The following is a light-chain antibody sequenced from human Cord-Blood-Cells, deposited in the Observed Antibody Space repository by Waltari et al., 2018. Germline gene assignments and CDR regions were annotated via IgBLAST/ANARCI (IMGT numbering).Light chain of an antibody. V-gene: IGKV3-15*01. Sequence: EIVMTQSPATLSVSHGERATLSCRASKSVSSNLAWYQQKPCQAPRLLIYGASTRATGIPARFSGSGSVTEFTLTISSLQSEDFAVYYCQQYNNWPFTFGPGTKVDIK. CDR3: QQYNNWPFT. J-gene: IGKJ3*01. CDR1: KSVSSN. CDR2: GAS.